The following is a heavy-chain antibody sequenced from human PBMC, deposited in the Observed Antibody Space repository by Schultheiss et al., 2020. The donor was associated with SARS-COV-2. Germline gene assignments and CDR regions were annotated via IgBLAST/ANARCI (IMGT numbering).Heavy chain of an antibody. V-gene: IGHV6-1*01. D-gene: IGHD6-6*01. CDR2: TYYRSKWYN. CDR1: GDSVTSNSVA. J-gene: IGHJ5*02. CDR3: ARVSSSSPWFDP. Sequence: SQTLSLTCDISGDSVTSNSVAWSWIRQSPSRGLEWLGRTYYRSKWYNDYAPSVQSRIIISPDTAKNQLSLQLDSVTPEDTAVYYCARVSSSSPWFDPWGQGTLVTVSS.